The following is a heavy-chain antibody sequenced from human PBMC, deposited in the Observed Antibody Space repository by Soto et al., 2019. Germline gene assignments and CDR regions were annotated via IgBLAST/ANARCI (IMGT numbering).Heavy chain of an antibody. Sequence: GGSLRLSCAASGFTFSSYSMNWVRQAPGKGLEWVSYISSSSSTIYYADSVKGRFTISRDNAKNSLYLQMNSLRAEDTAVYYCARDYLYCNSTSCYPNWFDPWGQGTLVTAPQ. J-gene: IGHJ5*02. D-gene: IGHD2-2*01. CDR1: GFTFSSYS. V-gene: IGHV3-48*01. CDR2: ISSSSSTI. CDR3: ARDYLYCNSTSCYPNWFDP.